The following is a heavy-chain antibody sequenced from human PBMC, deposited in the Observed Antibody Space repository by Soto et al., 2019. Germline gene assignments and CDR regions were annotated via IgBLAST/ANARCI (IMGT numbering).Heavy chain of an antibody. D-gene: IGHD3-3*01. CDR1: GYSFTSYW. V-gene: IGHV5-10-1*01. CDR2: IDPSDSYT. Sequence: GESLKISCQGSGYSFTSYWISWVRQMPGKGLEWMGRIDPSDSYTNYSPSFQGHVTISADKSISTAYLQWSSLKASDTAMYYCAATFGVVTPIYYYGMDVWGQGTTVTVSS. CDR3: AATFGVVTPIYYYGMDV. J-gene: IGHJ6*02.